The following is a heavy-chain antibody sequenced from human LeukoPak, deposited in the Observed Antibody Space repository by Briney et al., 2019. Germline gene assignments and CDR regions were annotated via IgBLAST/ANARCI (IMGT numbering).Heavy chain of an antibody. D-gene: IGHD3-22*01. Sequence: GGSLRLSCAASRFTFSSYDMSWVRQAPGKGLEWVSGISGSGRSTYYADSVKGRFTISGDNSKNMLYVQMNSLRAEDTAVYYCAKHHYYDSNAYSWFDPWGQGTLVTVSS. CDR2: ISGSGRST. V-gene: IGHV3-23*01. CDR3: AKHHYYDSNAYSWFDP. J-gene: IGHJ5*02. CDR1: RFTFSSYD.